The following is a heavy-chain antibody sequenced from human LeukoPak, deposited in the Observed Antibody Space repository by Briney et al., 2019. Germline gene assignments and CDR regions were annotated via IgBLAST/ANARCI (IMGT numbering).Heavy chain of an antibody. J-gene: IGHJ4*02. CDR1: GFAFSSYS. CDR3: ARDSSSWYDY. D-gene: IGHD6-13*01. Sequence: GGSLRLSCAASGFAFSSYSMNWVRQAPGKGLEWVSSISSSSSYIYYADSVKGRFTISRDNAKNSLYLQMNSLRAEDTAVYYCARDSSSWYDYWGQGTLVTVSS. CDR2: ISSSSSYI. V-gene: IGHV3-21*01.